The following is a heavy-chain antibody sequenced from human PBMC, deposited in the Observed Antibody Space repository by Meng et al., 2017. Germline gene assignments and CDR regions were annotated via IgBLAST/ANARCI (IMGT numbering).Heavy chain of an antibody. CDR1: GGTFSSYA. D-gene: IGHD3-22*01. CDR2: IIPIFGTA. J-gene: IGHJ4*02. Sequence: QVQVVQSGAEVKKPGSSVNVSCKASGGTFSSYAISWVRQAPGQGLEWMGGIIPIFGTANYAQKFQGRVTITADESTSTAYMELSSLRSEDTAVYYCARARDYYDSSGYYSWFDYWGQGTLVTVSS. CDR3: ARARDYYDSSGYYSWFDY. V-gene: IGHV1-69*01.